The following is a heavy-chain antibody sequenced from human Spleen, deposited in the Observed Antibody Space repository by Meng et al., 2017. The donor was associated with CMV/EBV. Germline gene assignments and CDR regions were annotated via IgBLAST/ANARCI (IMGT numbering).Heavy chain of an antibody. V-gene: IGHV1-69*10. D-gene: IGHD2-2*01. Sequence: FRTFAISWVRQAPGQGLEWMGGIIPILGIATYAQKFQGRVTITADKSTSTAYMELSSLRSEDTAVYYCARMDVVVPAATFPLYYLDYWGQGTLVTVSS. CDR1: FRTFA. CDR2: IIPILGIA. CDR3: ARMDVVVPAATFPLYYLDY. J-gene: IGHJ4*02.